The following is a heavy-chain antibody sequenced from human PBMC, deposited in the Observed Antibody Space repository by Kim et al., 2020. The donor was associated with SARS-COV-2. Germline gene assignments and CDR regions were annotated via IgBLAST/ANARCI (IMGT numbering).Heavy chain of an antibody. V-gene: IGHV4-39*01. Sequence: SETLSLTCTVSGGSISSSSYYWGWIRQPPGKGLEWIGSIYYSGSTYYNPSLKSRVTISVDTSKNQFSLKLSSVPAADTAVYYCARQGAATLFGYWGQGTL. CDR3: ARQGAATLFGY. CDR1: GGSISSSSYY. CDR2: IYYSGST. J-gene: IGHJ4*02. D-gene: IGHD2-15*01.